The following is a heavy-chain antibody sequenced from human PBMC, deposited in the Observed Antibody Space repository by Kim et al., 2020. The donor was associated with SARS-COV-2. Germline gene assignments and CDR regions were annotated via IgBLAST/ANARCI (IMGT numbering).Heavy chain of an antibody. D-gene: IGHD2-2*01. J-gene: IGHJ4*02. CDR3: AREPRCSSTSCYGNTLDY. Sequence: KGRLTISRDNAKNSLYLQMNSLRAEDTAVYYCAREPRCSSTSCYGNTLDYWGQGTLVTVSS. V-gene: IGHV3-48*03.